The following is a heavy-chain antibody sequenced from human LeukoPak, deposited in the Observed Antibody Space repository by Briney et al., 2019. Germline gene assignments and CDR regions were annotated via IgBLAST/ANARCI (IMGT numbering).Heavy chain of an antibody. J-gene: IGHJ4*02. V-gene: IGHV3-66*01. CDR3: ARVSTVAGRYFDY. CDR2: IYSGGST. D-gene: IGHD6-19*01. Sequence: PGGSLRLSCAASGFTVSSNYMSWVRQAPGKGLEWVSVIYSGGSTYYADSVKGRFTISRDNSKNTLYLQMNSLRAEDTAVYYCARVSTVAGRYFDYWGQGTLVTVSS. CDR1: GFTVSSNY.